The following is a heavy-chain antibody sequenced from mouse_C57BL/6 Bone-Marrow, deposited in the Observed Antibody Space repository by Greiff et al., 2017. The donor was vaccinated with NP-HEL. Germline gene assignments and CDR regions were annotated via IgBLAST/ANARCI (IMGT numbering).Heavy chain of an antibody. Sequence: QVQLQQSGAELARPGASVKMSCKASGYTFTSYTMHWVKQRPGPGLEWIGYINPSSGDTKYNQKFKDKATLTADKSSSTAYMQLSSMTSEDSADDYSARGDGSRYGNYFDYWGQGTTLTVSS. CDR2: INPSSGDT. CDR1: GYTFTSYT. V-gene: IGHV1-4*01. J-gene: IGHJ2*01. CDR3: ARGDGSRYGNYFDY. D-gene: IGHD1-1*01.